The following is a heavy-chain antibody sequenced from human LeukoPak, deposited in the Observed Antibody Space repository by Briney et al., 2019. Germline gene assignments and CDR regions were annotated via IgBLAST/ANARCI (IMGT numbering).Heavy chain of an antibody. V-gene: IGHV7-4-1*02. CDR3: ARTLTYCTNGVCYKSYYGMDV. Sequence: ASVKVSCKASGYTFTSYAMHWVRQAPGQGLEWMGWINTNTGNPTYAQGFTGRFVFSLDTSVSTAYLQISSLKAEDTAVYYCARTLTYCTNGVCYKSYYGMDVWGQGTTVTVSS. J-gene: IGHJ6*02. CDR1: GYTFTSYA. D-gene: IGHD2-8*01. CDR2: INTNTGNP.